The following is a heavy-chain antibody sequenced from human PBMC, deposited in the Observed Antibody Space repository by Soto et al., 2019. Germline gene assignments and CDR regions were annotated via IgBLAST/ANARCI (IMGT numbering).Heavy chain of an antibody. CDR2: IYHSGST. J-gene: IGHJ4*02. Sequence: SETLSLTCAVSGYSISSGYYWGWIRQPPGKGLEWIGSIYHSGSTYYNPSLKSRVTISVDTSKNQFSLKLSSVTAADTAVYYCALDQGGYHDSSGYYLGQGTLVTVSS. CDR3: ALDQGGYHDSSGYY. V-gene: IGHV4-38-2*01. CDR1: GYSISSGYY. D-gene: IGHD3-22*01.